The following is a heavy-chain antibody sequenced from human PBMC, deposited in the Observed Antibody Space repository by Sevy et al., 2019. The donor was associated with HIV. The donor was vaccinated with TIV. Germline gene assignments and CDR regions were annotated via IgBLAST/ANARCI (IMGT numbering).Heavy chain of an antibody. CDR3: ARDRCTNGVCYTQFDY. CDR1: GFRFSQYG. CDR2: IWYAGSNQ. V-gene: IGHV3-33*01. Sequence: GGSLRLSCEASGFRFSQYGMHWVRQTPGKGLEWVAFIWYAGSNQYYPDSVKDRFTISRDNSKNTLYLQMNSLRAEDTAVYFCARDRCTNGVCYTQFDYWGQGTLVTVSS. D-gene: IGHD2-8*01. J-gene: IGHJ4*02.